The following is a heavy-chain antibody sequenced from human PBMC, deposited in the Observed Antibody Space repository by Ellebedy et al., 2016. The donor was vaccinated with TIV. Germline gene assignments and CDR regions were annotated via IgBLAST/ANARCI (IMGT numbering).Heavy chain of an antibody. J-gene: IGHJ4*02. CDR2: ISSDGSNK. V-gene: IGHV3-30*03. Sequence: GESLKISCVASGFTFRSHGIYWVRQAPGKGLEWVAVISSDGSNKYYADSAKGRFTISRDNSKNTLYLQMNSLRTDDMAVYYCARGGSSGSSDYWGQGTLVTVSS. CDR1: GFTFRSHG. D-gene: IGHD3-10*01. CDR3: ARGGSSGSSDY.